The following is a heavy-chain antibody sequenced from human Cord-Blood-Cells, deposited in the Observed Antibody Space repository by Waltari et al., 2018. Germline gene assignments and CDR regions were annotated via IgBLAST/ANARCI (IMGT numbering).Heavy chain of an antibody. D-gene: IGHD5-18*01. Sequence: QVQLVQSGAEVKTPGASVKVSCKASGYTFTGYYMHWVRQAPGQGLEWMGWINPNSGGKNYAQKFQGRVTMTRDTSISTAYMELSRLRSDDTAVYYCARGYHGVDTAMVTVLGYWGQGTLVTVSS. V-gene: IGHV1-2*02. J-gene: IGHJ4*02. CDR2: INPNSGGK. CDR3: ARGYHGVDTAMVTVLGY. CDR1: GYTFTGYY.